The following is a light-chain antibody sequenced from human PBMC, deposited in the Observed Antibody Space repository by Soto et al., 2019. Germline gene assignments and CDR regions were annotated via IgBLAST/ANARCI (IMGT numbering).Light chain of an antibody. CDR2: EDS. CDR1: SSDVGGYNY. Sequence: QSALNQPPSASGSPGQSVTISCTGTSSDVGGYNYVSWYQQHPGKAPKLMIYEDSKRPSGVPDRFSGSKSGNTASLTVSGLQAEDESDYHCSSYADGYIYVFGSGTKVTVL. V-gene: IGLV2-8*01. CDR3: SSYADGYIYV. J-gene: IGLJ1*01.